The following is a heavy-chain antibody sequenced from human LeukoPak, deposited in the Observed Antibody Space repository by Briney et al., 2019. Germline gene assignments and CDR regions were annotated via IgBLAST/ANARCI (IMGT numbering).Heavy chain of an antibody. J-gene: IGHJ6*02. CDR2: IWSDGSNK. Sequence: GSSLRLSCAPSGFTFRNYGMHWVRQTPGKGLEWVTFIWSDGSNKYYIDSVKGRFTIFRDNSKNTLYLQMNSLRVEDTAVYYCAKDGQSEAPYDLDVWGQGTTVIVSS. V-gene: IGHV3-33*06. CDR3: AKDGQSEAPYDLDV. D-gene: IGHD3/OR15-3a*01. CDR1: GFTFRNYG.